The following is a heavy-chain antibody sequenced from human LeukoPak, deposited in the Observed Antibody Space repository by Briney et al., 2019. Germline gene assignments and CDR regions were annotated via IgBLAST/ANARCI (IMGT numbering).Heavy chain of an antibody. V-gene: IGHV3-15*01. CDR1: GFTFSNAW. CDR2: IKSKTDGGTT. J-gene: IGHJ4*02. Sequence: GGSLRLSCAASGFTFSNAWMSWVRQAPGKGLEWVGRIKSKTDGGTTDYAAPVKGRFTISRDDSKNTLYLQMNSLKTEDTAVYYCTTSARRDWTDTLDYWGQGTLVTVSS. CDR3: TTSARRDWTDTLDY. D-gene: IGHD3/OR15-3a*01.